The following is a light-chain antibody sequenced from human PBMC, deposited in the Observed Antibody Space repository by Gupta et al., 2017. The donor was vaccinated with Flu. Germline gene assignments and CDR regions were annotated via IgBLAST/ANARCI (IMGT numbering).Light chain of an antibody. CDR3: QQTYNAPPWT. CDR2: NVS. V-gene: IGKV1-39*01. CDR1: QSINTY. Sequence: DNQMAQFPSFLCGAVGDRVTITCRASQSINTYLNWYQQKPGKAPNLLIQNVSSLQTGVPSRFSGSGSGTDFTLSISSLQPDDFATYYCQQTYNAPPWTFGQGTKVEFK. J-gene: IGKJ1*01.